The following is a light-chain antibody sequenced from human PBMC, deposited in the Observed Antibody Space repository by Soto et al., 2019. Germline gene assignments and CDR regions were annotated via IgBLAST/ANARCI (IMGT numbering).Light chain of an antibody. Sequence: DIVMTQSPDSLAMSLGERATINCKSSQSVLYTSNNKNYLSWYQQIPGQPPKLLIYWASTRESGVPDRFSGSGSGTDFTLTISSLQAEDVAVYYCQQYYSTPFTFGGVTKVEIK. J-gene: IGKJ4*01. V-gene: IGKV4-1*01. CDR3: QQYYSTPFT. CDR1: QSVLYTSNNKNY. CDR2: WAS.